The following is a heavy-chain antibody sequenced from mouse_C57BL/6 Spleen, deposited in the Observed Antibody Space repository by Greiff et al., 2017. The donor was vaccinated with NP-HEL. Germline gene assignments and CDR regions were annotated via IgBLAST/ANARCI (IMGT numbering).Heavy chain of an antibody. CDR2: ISNGGGST. V-gene: IGHV5-12*01. Sequence: EVMLVESGGGLVQPGGSLKLSCAASGFTFSDYYMYWVRQTPEKRLEWVAYISNGGGSTYYPDTVKGRFTISRDNAKNTLYLQMSRLKSEDTAMYYCARQHYGSSYYFDYWGQGTTLTVSS. CDR3: ARQHYGSSYYFDY. CDR1: GFTFSDYY. J-gene: IGHJ2*01. D-gene: IGHD1-1*01.